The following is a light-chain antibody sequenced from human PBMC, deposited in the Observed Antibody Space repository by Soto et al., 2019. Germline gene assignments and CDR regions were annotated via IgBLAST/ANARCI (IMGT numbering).Light chain of an antibody. CDR1: SSDVGGYNY. CDR3: SSYTSSSTLYV. J-gene: IGLJ1*01. V-gene: IGLV2-14*01. Sequence: QSALTQPASVSGSPGQSITISCTGTSSDVGGYNYVSWYKQHPGKAPKLMIYEVTNRPSGDSNRFSGSKSGNTASLTISGLQAEDEADYYCSSYTSSSTLYVFGTGTKVTVL. CDR2: EVT.